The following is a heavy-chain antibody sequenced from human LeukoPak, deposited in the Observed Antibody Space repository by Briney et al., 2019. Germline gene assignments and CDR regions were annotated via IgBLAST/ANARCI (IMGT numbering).Heavy chain of an antibody. CDR3: AKDHGSYSGSYGADY. CDR2: ISYDGSNK. J-gene: IGHJ4*02. Sequence: GGSLRLSCAASGFTFSSYGMHWVRQAPGKGLEWVAVISYDGSNKYYADSVKGRFTISRDNSKNTLYLQMNSLRAEDTAVYYCAKDHGSYSGSYGADYWGQGTLVAVFS. V-gene: IGHV3-30*18. CDR1: GFTFSSYG. D-gene: IGHD1-26*01.